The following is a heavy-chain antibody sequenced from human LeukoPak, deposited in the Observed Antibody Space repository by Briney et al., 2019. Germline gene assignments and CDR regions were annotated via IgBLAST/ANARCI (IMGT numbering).Heavy chain of an antibody. V-gene: IGHV3-23*01. D-gene: IGHD3-22*01. CDR1: GFTFSNYA. CDR3: AKDGYYDSSGSPTGYFDY. J-gene: IGHJ4*02. CDR2: ISGSGGST. Sequence: PGRSLRLSCAASGFTFSNYAMSWVRQAPGKGLEWVSGISGSGGSTNYADSVKGRLIISRDNSKNTLYLQMNSLRAEDTAVYYCAKDGYYDSSGSPTGYFDYWGQGTLVTVSS.